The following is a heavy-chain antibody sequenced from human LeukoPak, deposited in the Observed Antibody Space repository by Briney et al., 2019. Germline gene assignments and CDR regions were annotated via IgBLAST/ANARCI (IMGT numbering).Heavy chain of an antibody. J-gene: IGHJ4*02. CDR2: IYYSGST. CDR1: GGSISSSSYY. CDR3: ARGDCSSTSCYLLD. D-gene: IGHD2-2*01. Sequence: PSETLSLTCTVSGGSISSSSYYWGWIRQPPGKGLEWIGSIYYSGSTHYNPSLKSRVTISVDTSKNQFSLKLSSVTAADTAVYYCARGDCSSTSCYLLDWGQGTLVTVSS. V-gene: IGHV4-39*01.